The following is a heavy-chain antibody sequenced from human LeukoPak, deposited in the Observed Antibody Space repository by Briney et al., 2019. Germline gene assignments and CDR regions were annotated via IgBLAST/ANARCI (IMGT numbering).Heavy chain of an antibody. CDR2: ISGSGGST. J-gene: IGHJ4*02. CDR3: AKVSPYSSSWYYFDY. V-gene: IGHV3-23*01. D-gene: IGHD6-13*01. CDR1: GFTFSSYA. Sequence: PGGPLRLSCAASGFTFSSYAMSWVRQAPGKGLEWVSAISGSGGSTYYADSVKGRFTISRDNSKNTLYLQMNSLRAEDTAVYYCAKVSPYSSSWYYFDYWGQGTLVTVSS.